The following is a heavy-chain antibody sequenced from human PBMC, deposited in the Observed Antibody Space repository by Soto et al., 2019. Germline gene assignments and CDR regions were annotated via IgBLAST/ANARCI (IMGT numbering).Heavy chain of an antibody. J-gene: IGHJ4*02. V-gene: IGHV3-30*18. D-gene: IGHD4-17*01. CDR3: AKDLTGDYVFGNIDY. Sequence: GGSLRLSCAASGFTFSSYGMHWVRQAPGKGLEWVAVISYDGSNKYYADSVKGRFTISRENSKNTLYLQMNSLRAEDTAVYYCAKDLTGDYVFGNIDYWGQGTLVTVSS. CDR2: ISYDGSNK. CDR1: GFTFSSYG.